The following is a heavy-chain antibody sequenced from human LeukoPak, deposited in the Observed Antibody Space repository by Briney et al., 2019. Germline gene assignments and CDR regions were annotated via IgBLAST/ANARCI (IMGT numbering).Heavy chain of an antibody. CDR3: ATTGFRFLEWKSAFDI. Sequence: GGSLRLSCAASGFTFSDYYMSWIRQAPGKGLEWVSYISSSGSTIYYADSVKGRFTISRDNAKNSLYLQMNSLRAEDTAVYYCATTGFRFLEWKSAFDIWGQGTMVTVSS. J-gene: IGHJ3*02. V-gene: IGHV3-11*04. D-gene: IGHD3-3*01. CDR2: ISSSGSTI. CDR1: GFTFSDYY.